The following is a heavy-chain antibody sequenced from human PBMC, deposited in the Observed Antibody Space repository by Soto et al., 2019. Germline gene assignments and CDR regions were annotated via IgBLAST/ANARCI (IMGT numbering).Heavy chain of an antibody. V-gene: IGHV4-30-2*01. D-gene: IGHD3-22*01. Sequence: PSETLSLTCAVSGGSISSGGYSWSWIRQPPGKGLEWIGYIYHSGSTYYNPSLKSRVTISVDRSKNQFSLKLSSVTAADTAVYYCARTNYYDSSGYSNDAFDIWGDGTMVTVSS. CDR3: ARTNYYDSSGYSNDAFDI. CDR2: IYHSGST. CDR1: GGSISSGGYS. J-gene: IGHJ3*02.